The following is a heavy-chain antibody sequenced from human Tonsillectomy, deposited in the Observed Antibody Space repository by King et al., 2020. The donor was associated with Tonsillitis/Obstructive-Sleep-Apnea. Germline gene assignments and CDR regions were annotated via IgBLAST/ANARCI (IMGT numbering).Heavy chain of an antibody. V-gene: IGHV1-18*01. J-gene: IGHJ6*03. D-gene: IGHD6-13*01. Sequence: QLVQSGAEVKKPGASVKVSCKASGYTFTSYGISWVRQAPGQGLEWMEWIRAYNGNTNYAQKLQGRVTMTTDKSTSTVYMELRSLSSDDTAVYYCAGSSWYGQWAIDIWGKGTTVTVSS. CDR3: AGSSWYGQWAIDI. CDR1: GYTFTSYG. CDR2: IRAYNGNT.